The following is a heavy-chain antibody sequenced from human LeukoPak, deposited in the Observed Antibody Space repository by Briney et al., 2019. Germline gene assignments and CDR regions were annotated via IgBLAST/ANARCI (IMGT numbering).Heavy chain of an antibody. CDR1: GYTFTGYY. D-gene: IGHD3-16*01. J-gene: IGHJ6*02. CDR2: INPNSGGT. Sequence: ASVKVSCKASGYTFTGYYMHWVRQAPGQGLEWMGWINPNSGGTNYAQKFQGWVTMTRDTSITTAYMELSRLRSDDTAVYHCARGVGGFSPYYGMDVWDQGTTVTVSS. V-gene: IGHV1-2*04. CDR3: ARGVGGFSPYYGMDV.